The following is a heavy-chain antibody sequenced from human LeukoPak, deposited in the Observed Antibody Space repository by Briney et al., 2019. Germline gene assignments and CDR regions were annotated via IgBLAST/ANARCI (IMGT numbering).Heavy chain of an antibody. V-gene: IGHV4-59*01. CDR1: GGSIRSYF. Sequence: TSETLSLTCTDPGGSIRSYFWSWIRQPPGEGLEWIGYIYSSGNTNYNPSLKSRVTISVDRSKDQFSLKLSSVTTADTAVYYCARGEYYGWGSYLDYWGQGTLVTVSS. D-gene: IGHD3-10*01. J-gene: IGHJ4*02. CDR3: ARGEYYGWGSYLDY. CDR2: IYSSGNT.